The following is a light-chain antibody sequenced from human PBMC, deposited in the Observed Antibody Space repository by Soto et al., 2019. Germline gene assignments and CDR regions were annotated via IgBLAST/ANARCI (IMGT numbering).Light chain of an antibody. CDR3: QAWASSAVV. V-gene: IGLV3-1*01. CDR1: KLGDKY. J-gene: IGLJ2*01. Sequence: SYELTQPPSVSVSPGQTASITCSGDKLGDKYACWYQQKPGQSPVLVIYQDNKRPSGIPERFSGSNSGNTASLTISGTQALDEADYYCQAWASSAVVFGGGTQLTVL. CDR2: QDN.